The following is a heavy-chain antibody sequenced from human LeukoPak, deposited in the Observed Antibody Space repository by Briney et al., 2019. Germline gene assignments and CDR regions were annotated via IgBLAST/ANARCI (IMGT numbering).Heavy chain of an antibody. V-gene: IGHV1-2*02. CDR3: ARGPARGNWFDP. CDR1: GYTFTGYY. J-gene: IGHJ5*02. Sequence: ASVMVSCKASGYTFTGYYMHWVRQAPGQELEWMGWINPNSGGTNYAQKFQGRVTMTRDTSISTAYMELSRLRSDDTAVYYCARGPARGNWFDPWGQGTLVTVSS. CDR2: INPNSGGT.